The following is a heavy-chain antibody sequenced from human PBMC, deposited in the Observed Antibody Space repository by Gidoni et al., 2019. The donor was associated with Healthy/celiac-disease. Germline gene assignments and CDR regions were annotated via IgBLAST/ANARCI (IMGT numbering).Heavy chain of an antibody. Sequence: QITLKESGPTLVKPTQTLTLTCTFSGFSLSTSGVGVGWIRQPPGKALEWLALIYWNDDKRYSPSLKSRLTITKDTSKNQVVLTMTNMDPVDTATYYCAHRPGNYDFWSGYYDNWFDPWGQGTLVTVSS. CDR3: AHRPGNYDFWSGYYDNWFDP. CDR2: IYWNDDK. V-gene: IGHV2-5*01. J-gene: IGHJ5*02. D-gene: IGHD3-3*01. CDR1: GFSLSTSGVG.